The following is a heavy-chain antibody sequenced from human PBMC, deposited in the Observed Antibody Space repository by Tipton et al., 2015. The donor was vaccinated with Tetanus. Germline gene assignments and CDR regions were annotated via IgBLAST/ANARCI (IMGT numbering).Heavy chain of an antibody. Sequence: INWVRQAPGKGLEWISYISSSGTTMYYADSVKGRFTISRDNAKNSLFLQMNSLRAEDTAVYYCAREGSGQDFGYWGRGTLVTVSS. D-gene: IGHD3-10*01. CDR2: ISSSGTTM. CDR3: AREGSGQDFGY. V-gene: IGHV3-48*01. J-gene: IGHJ4*02.